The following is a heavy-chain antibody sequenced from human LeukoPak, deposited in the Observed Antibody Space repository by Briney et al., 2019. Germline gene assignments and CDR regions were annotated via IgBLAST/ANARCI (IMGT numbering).Heavy chain of an antibody. J-gene: IGHJ4*02. CDR1: GFAFSSYA. CDR3: ARDYGGNSVPDY. V-gene: IGHV3-30-3*01. D-gene: IGHD4-23*01. CDR2: ISYDGSNK. Sequence: GGSLRLSCAASGFAFSSYAMHWVRQAPGKGLEWVAVISYDGSNKYYADSVKGRFTISRDNSKNTLYLQMNSLRAEDTAVYYCARDYGGNSVPDYWGQGTLVTVSS.